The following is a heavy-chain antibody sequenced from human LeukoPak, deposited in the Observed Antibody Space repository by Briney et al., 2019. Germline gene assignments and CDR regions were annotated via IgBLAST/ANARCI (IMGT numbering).Heavy chain of an antibody. J-gene: IGHJ4*02. Sequence: GGSLRLSCAASGFTFSSYWMHWVRQAPGKGLVWVSRINSDGSSTSYADSVKGRFTISRDNAKNTLYLQMNSLRAEDTAVYYCASLYDSWSGSPDYWGQGTLVTVSS. V-gene: IGHV3-74*01. D-gene: IGHD3-3*01. CDR1: GFTFSSYW. CDR3: ASLYDSWSGSPDY. CDR2: INSDGSST.